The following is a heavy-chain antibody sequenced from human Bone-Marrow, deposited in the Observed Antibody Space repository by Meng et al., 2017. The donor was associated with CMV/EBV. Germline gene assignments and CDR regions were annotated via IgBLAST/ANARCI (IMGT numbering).Heavy chain of an antibody. CDR2: ISHDGKNE. D-gene: IGHD3-3*01. CDR1: GFSFSTYG. V-gene: IGHV3-30*03. Sequence: GESLKISCVASGFSFSTYGMHWVRQAPGKGLEWVAVISHDGKNENYADSVKGRFTVSRDNSRTTLYLQLNSLRPDDTGIYYCASTSTRFGGVSGGDYFDYWGQRTLVAASS. J-gene: IGHJ4*02. CDR3: ASTSTRFGGVSGGDYFDY.